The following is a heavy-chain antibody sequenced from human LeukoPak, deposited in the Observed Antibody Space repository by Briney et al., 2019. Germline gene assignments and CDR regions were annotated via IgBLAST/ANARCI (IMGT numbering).Heavy chain of an antibody. D-gene: IGHD1-26*01. CDR1: GFTFSSYA. J-gene: IGHJ3*02. V-gene: IGHV3-30-3*01. CDR3: ARCGSYPHDVFDI. Sequence: GGSLRLSCAASGFTFSSYAMHWVRQAPGKGLEWVAVISYDGSNKYYADSVKGRFTISRDNAKNSLYLQMNSLRAEDTAVYYCARCGSYPHDVFDIWGQGTMVTVSS. CDR2: ISYDGSNK.